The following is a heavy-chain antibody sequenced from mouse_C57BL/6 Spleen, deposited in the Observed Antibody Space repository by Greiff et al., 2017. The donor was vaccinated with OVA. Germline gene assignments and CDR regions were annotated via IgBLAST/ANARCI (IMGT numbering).Heavy chain of an antibody. CDR1: GYAFSSSW. Sequence: QVQLQQSGPELVKPGASVKIPCKASGYAFSSSWMNWVKQRPGKGLEWIGRLYPGDGDTNYNGKFKGKATLTADKSSSTAYMQLSSLTSEDSAVYFCARSGTVVVRERFDYWGQGTTLTVSS. V-gene: IGHV1-82*01. CDR3: ARSGTVVVRERFDY. D-gene: IGHD1-1*01. CDR2: LYPGDGDT. J-gene: IGHJ2*01.